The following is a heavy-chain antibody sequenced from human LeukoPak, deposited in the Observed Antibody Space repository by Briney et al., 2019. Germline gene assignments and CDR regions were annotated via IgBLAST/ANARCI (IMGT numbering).Heavy chain of an antibody. CDR1: GFTFSRNA. V-gene: IGHV3-23*01. CDR2: MSGSGDSS. Sequence: GGALRLSCAASGFTFSRNAMSWVRQAPGKGLEWVSAMSGSGDSSYYADSVKSRFTISRDISKNTLYLQMNSLGVEDTAVYYCAKNKWERSGAFDIWGQGTMVTVSS. D-gene: IGHD1-26*01. CDR3: AKNKWERSGAFDI. J-gene: IGHJ3*02.